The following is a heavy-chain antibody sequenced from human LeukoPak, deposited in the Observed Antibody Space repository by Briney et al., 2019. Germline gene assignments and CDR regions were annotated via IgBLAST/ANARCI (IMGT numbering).Heavy chain of an antibody. V-gene: IGHV3-23*01. CDR3: AREVYTRTTYLPFDY. D-gene: IGHD5/OR15-5a*01. CDR2: ISGNGAST. CDR1: GFTFSTPA. Sequence: GGSLRLSCAASGFTFSTPAMSWVRRAPGKGLEWVSTISGNGASTFYADSVKGRFTISIDNSKNTLSLHMSSLRAEDTATYYCAREVYTRTTYLPFDYWGQGTLVTVSS. J-gene: IGHJ4*02.